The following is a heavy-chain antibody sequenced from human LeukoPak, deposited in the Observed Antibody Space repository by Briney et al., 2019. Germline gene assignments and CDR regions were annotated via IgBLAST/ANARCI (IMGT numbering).Heavy chain of an antibody. CDR2: IYNSGNT. CDR1: GGSITTYY. V-gene: IGHV4-59*08. J-gene: IGHJ3*01. CDR3: ARQGSGGRSFDV. D-gene: IGHD1-26*01. Sequence: PSETLSLTCTVSGGSITTYYWTWIRQPPGKGLEWIGYIYNSGNTNYNPSLKSRVTISIDTSRNQVSLRLSSVAAADTAAYYCARQGSGGRSFDVWGQGTMVTVSS.